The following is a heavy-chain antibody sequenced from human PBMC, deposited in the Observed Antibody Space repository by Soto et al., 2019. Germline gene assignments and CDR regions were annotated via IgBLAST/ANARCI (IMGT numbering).Heavy chain of an antibody. CDR1: SASISDNNW. Sequence: VQLQESGPGLVKLSETLSLTCADSSASISDNNWWSWVRQSPQKGLEWIGEIHHGGTTNYNPSLMSRVTISMDRSQNQIFMQLNSVTTADSAIYYCASHIGVRGTRGFDYCGQGILVIVAS. CDR2: IHHGGTT. CDR3: ASHIGVRGTRGFDY. V-gene: IGHV4-4*02. J-gene: IGHJ4*02. D-gene: IGHD5-12*01.